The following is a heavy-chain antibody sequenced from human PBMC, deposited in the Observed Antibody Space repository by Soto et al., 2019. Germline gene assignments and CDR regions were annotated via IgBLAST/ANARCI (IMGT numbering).Heavy chain of an antibody. CDR3: TTVPLVGRIVGAKGYYYGIDC. CDR1: SVSNDW. D-gene: IGHD1-26*01. CDR2: IKTKTDGGTT. Sequence: SVSNDWMNWVRQAPGKGLEWVGRIKTKTDGGTTDYAAPVTGRFTISRDDSKNTLYLQMNSLKTEDTAVYYCTTVPLVGRIVGAKGYYYGIDCWGQGTTVTVSS. V-gene: IGHV3-15*07. J-gene: IGHJ6*02.